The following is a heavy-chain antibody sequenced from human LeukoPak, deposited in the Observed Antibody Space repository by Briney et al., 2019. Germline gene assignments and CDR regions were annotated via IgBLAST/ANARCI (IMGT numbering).Heavy chain of an antibody. CDR3: ARVWTGQWPPHYYYMDV. Sequence: GGSLRLSCAASGFTLSNAWMNWVRQAPGKGLEWVSCISSSSSYIYYADSVKGRFTISRDNAKNSLYLQMNSLRAEDTAVYYCARVWTGQWPPHYYYMDVWGKGTTVTISS. D-gene: IGHD6-19*01. V-gene: IGHV3-21*01. J-gene: IGHJ6*03. CDR1: GFTLSNAW. CDR2: ISSSSSYI.